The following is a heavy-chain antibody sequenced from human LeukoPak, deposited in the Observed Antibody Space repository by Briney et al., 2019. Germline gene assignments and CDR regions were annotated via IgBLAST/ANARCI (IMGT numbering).Heavy chain of an antibody. Sequence: ASVKVSCKASGGTFSNYAISWVRQAPGQGLEWMGGIIPIFDTPNFAQKFQGRVTMTRDMSTSTVYMDLSSLRSEDTAVYYCARDRLDGDYDDYWGQGTLVTVSS. V-gene: IGHV1-69*05. CDR1: GGTFSNYA. J-gene: IGHJ4*02. CDR3: ARDRLDGDYDDY. CDR2: IIPIFDTP. D-gene: IGHD1-1*01.